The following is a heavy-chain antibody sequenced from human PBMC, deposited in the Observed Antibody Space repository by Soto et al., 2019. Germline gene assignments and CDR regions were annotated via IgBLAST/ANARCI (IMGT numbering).Heavy chain of an antibody. CDR1: GGSLSSSAYS. CDR2: IYQSGST. CDR3: ARELLFYDSDGFSWDDAFDI. Sequence: SETLSLTCAVSGGSLSSSAYSWSWIRQPPGKGLEWIGFIYQSGSTYYNPSLKSRVTMSLDRPKNQFSLKLSSVTAADTAVYYCARELLFYDSDGFSWDDAFDIWGQGTMVTVSS. V-gene: IGHV4-30-2*01. J-gene: IGHJ3*02. D-gene: IGHD3-22*01.